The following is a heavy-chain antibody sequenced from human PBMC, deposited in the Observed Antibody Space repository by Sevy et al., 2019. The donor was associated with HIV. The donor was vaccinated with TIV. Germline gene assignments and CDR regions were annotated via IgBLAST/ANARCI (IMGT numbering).Heavy chain of an antibody. Sequence: SETLSLTCAVYSGSFSGYYWSWIRQPPGKGLEWIGEISHSGGTNYNPSLKSRVTISVDTSRNQFSLKLNSVTAADTAVYYCARHCTGSSCSHAFNIWGLGTMVTVSS. J-gene: IGHJ3*02. CDR2: ISHSGGT. CDR1: SGSFSGYY. CDR3: ARHCTGSSCSHAFNI. D-gene: IGHD2-15*01. V-gene: IGHV4-34*01.